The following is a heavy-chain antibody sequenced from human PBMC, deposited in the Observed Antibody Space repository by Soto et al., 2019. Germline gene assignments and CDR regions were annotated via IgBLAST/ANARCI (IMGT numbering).Heavy chain of an antibody. V-gene: IGHV1-2*04. J-gene: IGHJ3*01. D-gene: IGHD3-10*01. Sequence: QVQLVQSGAEVKKLGASVKVSCQASGYTFAAYYIHWLRQAPGQGLGWMGWINPNVGDSKFAPKFQGSVSTTADKSGATVYLELSRLRSDDTAVYYCARALSGWIRSSFDFWGQGTMVTVSA. CDR2: INPNVGDS. CDR1: GYTFAAYY. CDR3: ARALSGWIRSSFDF.